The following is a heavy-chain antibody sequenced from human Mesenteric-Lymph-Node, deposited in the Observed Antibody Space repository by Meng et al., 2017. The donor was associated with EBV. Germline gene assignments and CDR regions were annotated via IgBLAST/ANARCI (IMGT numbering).Heavy chain of an antibody. V-gene: IGHV7-4-1*02. CDR1: GYTFTNYD. CDR3: ARFDWLSHY. CDR2: INTNTGNP. J-gene: IGHJ4*02. Sequence: QVQLVPSGAEVKQPGASVKVSCKASGYTFTNYDLNWVRQAPGQGLEWLGWINTNTGNPTYAQGFTGHFVFSLDTSVTTAYLQISSLEAEDTAIYYCARFDWLSHYWGQGTLVTVSS. D-gene: IGHD3-9*01.